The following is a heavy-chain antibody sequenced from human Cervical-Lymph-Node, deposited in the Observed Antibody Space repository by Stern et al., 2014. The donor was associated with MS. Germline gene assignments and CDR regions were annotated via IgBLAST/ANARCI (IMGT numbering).Heavy chain of an antibody. Sequence: EVQLVESGGGLVQPGGSLRLSCAASGFSFSAYWMTWVRQAPGKGLEWVANIKQDGSEKYYVDSLKGRFAISRDNAKNSLYLQMNSLRAEDTAVYYCARTDAYGSGNYYQYSSYYYGMDVWGQGTTVTVSS. D-gene: IGHD3-10*01. CDR3: ARTDAYGSGNYYQYSSYYYGMDV. J-gene: IGHJ6*02. V-gene: IGHV3-7*01. CDR1: GFSFSAYW. CDR2: IKQDGSEK.